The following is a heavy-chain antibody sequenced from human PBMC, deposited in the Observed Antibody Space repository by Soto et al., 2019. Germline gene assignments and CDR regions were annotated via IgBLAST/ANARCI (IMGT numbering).Heavy chain of an antibody. J-gene: IGHJ5*02. Sequence: ETLSLTCTVSGGSVSSYYWSWVRQAPGKGLEWVSSTTASGGSTYYADSVKGRFTISRDNSKNTLYLQMNSVRVEDTAVYYCAKGGLNLFDPWGQGTLVTVSS. CDR2: TTASGGST. V-gene: IGHV3-23*01. CDR1: GGSVSSYY. CDR3: AKGGLNLFDP.